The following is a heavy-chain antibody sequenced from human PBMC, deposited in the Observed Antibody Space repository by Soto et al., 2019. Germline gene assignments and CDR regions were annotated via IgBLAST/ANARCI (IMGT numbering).Heavy chain of an antibody. Sequence: PGGSLRLSCAASGFTFSSYSMNWVRQAPGKGLEWVSSISSSSSYIYYADSVKGRFTISRDNAKNSLYLQMNSLRAEDTAVYYCARAFSGGVDIGHFWSGYYAPYYGMDVWGQGTTVTVSS. D-gene: IGHD3-3*02. CDR3: ARAFSGGVDIGHFWSGYYAPYYGMDV. V-gene: IGHV3-21*01. CDR2: ISSSSSYI. CDR1: GFTFSSYS. J-gene: IGHJ6*02.